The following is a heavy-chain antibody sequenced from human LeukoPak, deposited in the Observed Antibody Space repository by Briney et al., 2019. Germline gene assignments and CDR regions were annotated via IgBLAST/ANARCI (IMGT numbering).Heavy chain of an antibody. D-gene: IGHD5-18*01. CDR1: GFTFSSYS. CDR3: ARVRDTAMADFDY. CDR2: ISSRSSYI. V-gene: IGHV3-21*01. J-gene: IGHJ4*02. Sequence: GGSLRLSCAASGFTFSSYSMNWVRQAPGKGLEWVSFISSRSSYIYYADSVKGRFTISRDNAKNSLYLQMNSLRAEDTAVYYCARVRDTAMADFDYRGQGTLVTVSS.